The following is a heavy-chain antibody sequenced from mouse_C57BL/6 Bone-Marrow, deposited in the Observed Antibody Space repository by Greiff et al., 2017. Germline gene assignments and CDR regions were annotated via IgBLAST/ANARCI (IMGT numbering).Heavy chain of an antibody. V-gene: IGHV5-6*01. Sequence: EVQGVESGGDLVKPGGSLKLSCAASGFTFSSYGMSWVRQTPDKRLEWVATISSGGSYTYYPDSVKGRFTISRDNAKNTLYLQMSSLKSEDTAMYYCARHYYGSSSYFDYWGQGTTLTVSS. CDR2: ISSGGSYT. CDR1: GFTFSSYG. J-gene: IGHJ2*01. D-gene: IGHD1-1*01. CDR3: ARHYYGSSSYFDY.